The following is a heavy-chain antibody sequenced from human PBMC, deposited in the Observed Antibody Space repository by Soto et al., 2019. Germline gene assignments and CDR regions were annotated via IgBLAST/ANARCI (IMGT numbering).Heavy chain of an antibody. Sequence: PSETLSLTCTLSAGSISSYYWSWLRQPAGKELEWIGHVFTSGTTNYTPSLKSRVSMSFDTAKNQFSLKLRSVTAADTAVYYCARDNSGSWGGYFDSWGQGKMVTVSS. V-gene: IGHV4-4*07. D-gene: IGHD2-21*01. CDR2: VFTSGTT. CDR1: AGSISSYY. J-gene: IGHJ4*02. CDR3: ARDNSGSWGGYFDS.